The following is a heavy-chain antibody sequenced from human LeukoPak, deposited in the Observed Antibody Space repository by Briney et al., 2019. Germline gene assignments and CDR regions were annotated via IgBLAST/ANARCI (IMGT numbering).Heavy chain of an antibody. CDR2: IYHSGST. D-gene: IGHD6-13*01. CDR1: GYSISSGYY. V-gene: IGHV4-38-2*02. Sequence: PSETLSLTCTVSGYSISSGYYWGWIRQPPGKGLEWIGSIYHSGSTYYNPSLKSRFTISVDTSKNQFSLKLSSVTAADTAVYYCASMGWQQLARGAFDIWGQGTMVTVSS. J-gene: IGHJ3*02. CDR3: ASMGWQQLARGAFDI.